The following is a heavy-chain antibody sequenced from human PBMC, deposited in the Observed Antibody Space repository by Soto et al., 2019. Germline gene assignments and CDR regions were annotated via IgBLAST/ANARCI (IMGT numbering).Heavy chain of an antibody. CDR1: GFTFDDYA. D-gene: IGHD6-19*01. Sequence: VQLVESGGGLVQPGRSLRLSCAASGFTFDDYAMHWVRQAPGKGLEWVSGISWNSGSIGYADSVKGRFTISRDNAKNSLYLQMNSLRAEDTALYYCAKDSSGWAEYFQHWGQGTLVTVSS. J-gene: IGHJ1*01. V-gene: IGHV3-9*01. CDR2: ISWNSGSI. CDR3: AKDSSGWAEYFQH.